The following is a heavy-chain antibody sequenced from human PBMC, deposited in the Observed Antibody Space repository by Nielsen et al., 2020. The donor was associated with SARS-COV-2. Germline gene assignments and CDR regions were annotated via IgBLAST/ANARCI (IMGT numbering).Heavy chain of an antibody. CDR1: GGSIRSDSHY. D-gene: IGHD3-9*01. J-gene: IGHJ4*02. Sequence: SETLSLTCTVSGGSIRSDSHYWGWIRQPPGKGLEWIGYIYSNGATNYNPSLRSRVTMSIDTSKNQFSLQMNSVSAADTAVYFCARGVSYYDTYWGQGILVTVSS. V-gene: IGHV4-61*01. CDR3: ARGVSYYDTY. CDR2: IYSNGAT.